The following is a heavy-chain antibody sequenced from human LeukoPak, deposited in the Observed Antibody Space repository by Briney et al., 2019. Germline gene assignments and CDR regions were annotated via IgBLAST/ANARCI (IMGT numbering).Heavy chain of an antibody. CDR1: GFTFSTYW. CDR2: IKEDESAK. D-gene: IGHD1-26*01. CDR3: ARDVGGSLDY. V-gene: IGHV3-7*01. J-gene: IGHJ4*02. Sequence: GGSLRLSCVASGFTFSTYWMAWVRQAPGKGLEWVANIKEDESAKHQADSVKGRFTIFRDNAQNSVYLQMSSLRGEDTAVYYCARDVGGSLDYWGQGTLVTVPS.